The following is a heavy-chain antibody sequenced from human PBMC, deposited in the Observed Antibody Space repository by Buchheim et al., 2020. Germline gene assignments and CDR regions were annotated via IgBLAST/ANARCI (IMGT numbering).Heavy chain of an antibody. CDR1: GGSISSSSYY. D-gene: IGHD3-22*01. Sequence: QLQLQESGPGLVKPSETLSLTCTVSGGSISSSSYYWGWIRQPPGKGLEWIGSFYYSGSTYYNPSLKSRVTISVDTSKNQFSLKLRSVTAADTAVYYCARQESNYDSSGYSHWYFDLWGRGTL. CDR2: FYYSGST. J-gene: IGHJ2*01. CDR3: ARQESNYDSSGYSHWYFDL. V-gene: IGHV4-39*01.